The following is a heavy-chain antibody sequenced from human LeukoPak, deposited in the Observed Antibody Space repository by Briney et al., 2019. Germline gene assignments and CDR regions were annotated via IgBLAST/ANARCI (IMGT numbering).Heavy chain of an antibody. Sequence: GGSLRLSCAASGFTFSDFAMHWVRQAPGKGLEWVTLISYNGVIKYYADSVKGRFTISRDNSKNTLYLQMDTLRAEDTAVYYCARAKDGTNILDYWGQGTLVTVPS. D-gene: IGHD5-24*01. CDR1: GFTFSDFA. J-gene: IGHJ4*02. CDR2: ISYNGVIK. CDR3: ARAKDGTNILDY. V-gene: IGHV3-30-3*01.